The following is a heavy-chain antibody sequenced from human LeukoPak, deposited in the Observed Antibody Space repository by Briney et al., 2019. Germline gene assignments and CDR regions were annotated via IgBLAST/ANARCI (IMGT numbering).Heavy chain of an antibody. J-gene: IGHJ4*02. D-gene: IGHD3-3*01. CDR2: IYYSGST. CDR1: GYSISSGYY. CDR3: AGAQYYDFWSGYYFEPYPIDY. V-gene: IGHV4-61*01. Sequence: SETLSLTCTVSGYSISSGYYWGWIRQPPGKGLEWIGYIYYSGSTNYNPSLKSRVTISVDTSKNQFSLKLSSVTAADTAVYYCAGAQYYDFWSGYYFEPYPIDYRGQGTLVTVSS.